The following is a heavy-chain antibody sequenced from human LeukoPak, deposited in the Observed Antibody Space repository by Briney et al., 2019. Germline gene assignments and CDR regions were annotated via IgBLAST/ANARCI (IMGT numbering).Heavy chain of an antibody. CDR1: GGSISSYY. D-gene: IGHD6-6*01. Sequence: PSQTLSLTCTVSGGSISSYYWSWIRQPPGKGLERIRYIYYSGSTNYNPSLKSRVTISVDTSKNQFSLKLSSVTAADTAVYYCARVLNEYSSSSGDYMDVWGKGTTVTVSS. V-gene: IGHV4-59*01. CDR2: IYYSGST. CDR3: ARVLNEYSSSSGDYMDV. J-gene: IGHJ6*03.